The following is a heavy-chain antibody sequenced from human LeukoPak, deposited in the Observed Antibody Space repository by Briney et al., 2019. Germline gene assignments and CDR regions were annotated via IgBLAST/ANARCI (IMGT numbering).Heavy chain of an antibody. D-gene: IGHD3-16*01. V-gene: IGHV4-30-4*08. J-gene: IGHJ6*03. CDR1: GGSISSGDYY. Sequence: SQTLSLTCTVSGGSISSGDYYWIWIRPPQGMGLEWIGYIYYSGSTYYNPSLKSRVTISVDTSKNQFSLKLSSVTAADTAVYYCARTPWGNRGIYYMDVWGKGTTVTVSS. CDR2: IYYSGST. CDR3: ARTPWGNRGIYYMDV.